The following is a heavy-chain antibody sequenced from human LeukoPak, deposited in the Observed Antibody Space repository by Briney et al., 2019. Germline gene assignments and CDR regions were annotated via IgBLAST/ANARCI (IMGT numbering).Heavy chain of an antibody. V-gene: IGHV4-39*07. CDR2: IYHSGST. Sequence: SETLSLTCSVSGDSISTSSYYWGWIRQPPGKGLEWIGSIYHSGSTYYNPSLKSRVTISVDTSKNQFSLKLSSVTAADTAVYYCARETVTTSLVDYWGQGTLVTVSS. CDR1: GDSISTSSYY. J-gene: IGHJ4*02. CDR3: ARETVTTSLVDY. D-gene: IGHD4-17*01.